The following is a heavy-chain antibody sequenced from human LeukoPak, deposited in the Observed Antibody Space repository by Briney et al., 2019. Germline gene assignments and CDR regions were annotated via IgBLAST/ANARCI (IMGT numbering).Heavy chain of an antibody. CDR3: ARDPDYRGSQPHGYFDY. CDR2: IKRDGSDI. J-gene: IGHJ4*02. Sequence: GGSLRLSCAASRFTFSDYWMSWVRRAPGKGLEWVACIKRDGSDIYYVDSVKGRFIISRDNAKNSLYLQMNSLRAEDTAVYYCARDPDYRGSQPHGYFDYWGQGTLVTVSS. CDR1: RFTFSDYW. V-gene: IGHV3-7*01. D-gene: IGHD3-16*01.